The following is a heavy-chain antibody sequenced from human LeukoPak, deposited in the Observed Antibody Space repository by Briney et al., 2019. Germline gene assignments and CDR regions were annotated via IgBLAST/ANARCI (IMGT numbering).Heavy chain of an antibody. CDR2: IYYSGST. Sequence: SETLSLTCTVSGGSMTNYYWSWMRQPPGKGLEWLAYIYYSGSTNYNPSLKSRVTISVDTSKNQFSLKLNSVTAADTAVYYCARLVDSSGYSNWFDPWGQGTLVTVSS. CDR3: ARLVDSSGYSNWFDP. D-gene: IGHD3-22*01. CDR1: GGSMTNYY. V-gene: IGHV4-59*08. J-gene: IGHJ5*02.